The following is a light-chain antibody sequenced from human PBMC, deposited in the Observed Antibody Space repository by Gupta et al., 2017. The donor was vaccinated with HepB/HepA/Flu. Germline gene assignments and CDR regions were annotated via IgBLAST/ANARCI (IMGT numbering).Light chain of an antibody. CDR1: NIGSKS. J-gene: IGLJ1*01. V-gene: IGLV3-21*04. CDR3: QVWDSSSDHYV. Sequence: GGNNIGSKSVHWYQQKPGQAPVLVIYDSDRPSGIPERFSGSNSGNTATLTISRVEAGDEADYYCQVWDSSSDHYVFGTGTKVTVL. CDR2: DS.